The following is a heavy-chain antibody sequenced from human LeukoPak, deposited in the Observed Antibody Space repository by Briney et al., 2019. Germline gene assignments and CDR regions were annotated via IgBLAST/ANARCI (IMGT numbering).Heavy chain of an antibody. D-gene: IGHD3-22*01. J-gene: IGHJ4*02. CDR3: ARDKYYYDSSGSIRFDY. CDR2: IYYSGST. V-gene: IGHV4-39*07. CDR1: GFTFSSYG. Sequence: GSLRLSCAASGFTFSSYGMSWVRQPPGKGLEWIGSIYYSGSTYYNPSLKSRVTIPVDTSKNQFSLKLSSVTAADTAVYYCARDKYYYDSSGSIRFDYWGQGTLVTVSS.